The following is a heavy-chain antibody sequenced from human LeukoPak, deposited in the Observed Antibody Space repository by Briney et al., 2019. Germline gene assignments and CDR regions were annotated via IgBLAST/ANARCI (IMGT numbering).Heavy chain of an antibody. Sequence: RGESLKISCKGSGYSFTSYWIGWVRQMPGKGLEWMGIIYPGDSDIRYSPSFQGQVTISADKSISTAYLQWSSLKASDTAMYYCARVPTEQWLEYFFDYWGQGTLVTVSS. J-gene: IGHJ4*02. CDR3: ARVPTEQWLEYFFDY. CDR2: IYPGDSDI. CDR1: GYSFTSYW. V-gene: IGHV5-51*01. D-gene: IGHD6-19*01.